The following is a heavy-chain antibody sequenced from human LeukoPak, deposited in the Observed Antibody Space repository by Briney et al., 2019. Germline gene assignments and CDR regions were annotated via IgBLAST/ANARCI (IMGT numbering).Heavy chain of an antibody. CDR2: LNPNSGGT. CDR3: AREAVVPAGTSFYY. CDR1: GYTFTGYY. Sequence: ASVKVSCKASGYTFTGYYMHWVRQAPGQGLEWMGWLNPNSGGTNYAQKFQGRVTMTRDTSISTAYMELRRLRSDDTAVYYCAREAVVPAGTSFYYWGQGTLVTVSS. V-gene: IGHV1-2*02. D-gene: IGHD2-2*01. J-gene: IGHJ4*02.